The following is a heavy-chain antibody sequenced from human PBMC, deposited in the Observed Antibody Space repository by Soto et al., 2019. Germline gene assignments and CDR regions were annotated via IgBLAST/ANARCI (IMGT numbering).Heavy chain of an antibody. J-gene: IGHJ4*02. CDR3: ARYCSGGSCYQFSFDY. CDR1: GYSFTSYW. V-gene: IGHV5-51*01. D-gene: IGHD2-15*01. CDR2: IYPGDSDT. Sequence: PGESLKISCKGSGYSFTSYWIGWVRQMPGKGLEWMGIIYPGDSDTRYSPSFQGQVTISADKSISTAYLQWSSLKASDTAMYYCARYCSGGSCYQFSFDYWGRGTLVTVSS.